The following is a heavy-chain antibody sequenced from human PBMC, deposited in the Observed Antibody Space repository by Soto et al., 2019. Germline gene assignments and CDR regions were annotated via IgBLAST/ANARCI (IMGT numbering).Heavy chain of an antibody. CDR3: VRQYFDFWTDYPDFDY. Sequence: QVQLVQSRAEMKRPGASVKVSCKASGYTFSKYDVSWVRQAPGQGLEWLGLISPNSGRASYSEKFQGRVTMSTDTLTTTAYLELSSLRSDDTAVYYCVRQYFDFWTDYPDFDYWGQGTLVNVSS. CDR1: GYTFSKYD. J-gene: IGHJ4*02. D-gene: IGHD3-3*01. CDR2: ISPNSGRA. V-gene: IGHV1-18*04.